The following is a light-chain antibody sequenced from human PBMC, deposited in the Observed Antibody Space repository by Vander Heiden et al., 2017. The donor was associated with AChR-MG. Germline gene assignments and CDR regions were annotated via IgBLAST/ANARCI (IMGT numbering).Light chain of an antibody. Sequence: SSELTQDPAVSVALGQTVRITGQGDSLRSYYASWYQQKPGQAPVLVIYGKNNRPSGIPDRVSGSSSGKNDYFNITGAQAEDEAYYDCKSRDRSGKVVVGTGTKVTVL. CDR2: GKN. CDR3: KSRDRSGKVV. V-gene: IGLV3-19*01. J-gene: IGLJ1*01. CDR1: SLRSYY.